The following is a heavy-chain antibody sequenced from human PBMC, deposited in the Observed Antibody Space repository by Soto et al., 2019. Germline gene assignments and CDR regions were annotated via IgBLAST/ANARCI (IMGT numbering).Heavy chain of an antibody. V-gene: IGHV1-18*01. CDR3: AKLPEIVVVVRYYYGMDV. D-gene: IGHD2-15*01. CDR1: GYTFTSFG. Sequence: ASVKVSCKASGYTFTSFGINWVRQAPGQGLEWMGWVSAYNGNTKYAQKLQGRVTMTTDSSTSTAYMELRSLRSDDTAVYYCAKLPEIVVVVRYYYGMDVWGQGTTVTVSS. CDR2: VSAYNGNT. J-gene: IGHJ6*02.